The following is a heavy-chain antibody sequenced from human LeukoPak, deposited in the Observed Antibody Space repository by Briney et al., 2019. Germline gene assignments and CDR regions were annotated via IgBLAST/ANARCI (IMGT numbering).Heavy chain of an antibody. V-gene: IGHV1-18*01. CDR1: GYTFTSYG. CDR3: ARAPYDSSGRKTYFFDY. CDR2: INAYNGYT. D-gene: IGHD3-22*01. J-gene: IGHJ4*02. Sequence: ASVKASCKASGYTFTSYGITWVRQAPGQGLEWMGWINAYNGYTVYAQKLQDRVTMTTDTSTTTAYMELRSLRSDDTAVYYCARAPYDSSGRKTYFFDYWGQGTLVTVSS.